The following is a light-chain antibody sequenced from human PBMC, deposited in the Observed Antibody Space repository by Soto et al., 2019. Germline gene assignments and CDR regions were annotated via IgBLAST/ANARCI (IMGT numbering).Light chain of an antibody. Sequence: QSVLTQSPSASGTPGQRVTISCSGSSSNIGGNTVNWYQQLPGTAPKLLIYSNNERPSGVPDRFSGSKSGTSASLAISGLQSEDEADYYCAAWDDSLNGHVVFGGGTKLTVL. CDR3: AAWDDSLNGHVV. CDR2: SNN. CDR1: SSNIGGNT. J-gene: IGLJ2*01. V-gene: IGLV1-44*01.